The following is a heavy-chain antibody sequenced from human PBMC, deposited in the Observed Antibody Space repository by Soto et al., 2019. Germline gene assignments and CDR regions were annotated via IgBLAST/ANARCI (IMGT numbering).Heavy chain of an antibody. CDR1: GFTFSSYA. CDR2: ISYDGSNK. V-gene: IGHV3-30-3*01. Sequence: GGSLRLSCAASGFTFSSYAMHWVRQAPGKGLEWVAVISYDGSNKYYADSVKGRFTISRDNSKNTLYLQMNSLRAEDTAVYYCAREMATIPTFDYWGQGTLVTVSS. J-gene: IGHJ4*02. CDR3: AREMATIPTFDY. D-gene: IGHD5-12*01.